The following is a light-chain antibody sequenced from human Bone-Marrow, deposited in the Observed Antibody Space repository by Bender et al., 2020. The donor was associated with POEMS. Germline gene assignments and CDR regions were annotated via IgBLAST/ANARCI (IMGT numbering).Light chain of an antibody. Sequence: QSVLTQPPSVSGTPGQRVTISCSGSGSNIGGYPVNWYQQLPGTAPRLLIYTNNERPSGFPDRFSGSKSGNTASLTISGLQAADEDDYYYCSYAGSRPLVFGTGTKVTVL. J-gene: IGLJ1*01. CDR2: TNN. CDR3: CSYAGSRPLV. V-gene: IGLV1-44*01. CDR1: GSNIGGYP.